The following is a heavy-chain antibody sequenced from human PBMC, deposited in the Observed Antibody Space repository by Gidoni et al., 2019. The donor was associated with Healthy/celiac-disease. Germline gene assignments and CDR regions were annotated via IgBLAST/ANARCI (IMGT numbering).Heavy chain of an antibody. CDR2: IYYSGST. V-gene: IGHV4-39*07. CDR3: ARDSGSYSYYFDY. Sequence: QLQLQESGPGLVKPSETLSLNCTVSGGSISSSSYYWGWIRQPPGKGLEWIGSIYYSGSTYSNPSLKSRVTISVDTSKNQFSLKLSSVTAADTAVYYCARDSGSYSYYFDYWGQGTLVTVSS. CDR1: GGSISSSSYY. D-gene: IGHD1-26*01. J-gene: IGHJ4*02.